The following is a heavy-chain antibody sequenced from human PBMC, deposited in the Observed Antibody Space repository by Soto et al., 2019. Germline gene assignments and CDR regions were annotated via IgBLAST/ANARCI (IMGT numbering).Heavy chain of an antibody. CDR3: ARSNSVSIAVDFDGMDV. CDR1: GYTFTSYG. D-gene: IGHD6-6*01. V-gene: IGHV1-18*01. Sequence: QAQLVQSGAEVKKPGASVKVSCKASGYTFTSYGIGWVRQAPGQGPEWMGWISANNGYTKYAQKLQGRLTMTTDTSTSTAYMELWSLTSDDTAVYYCARSNSVSIAVDFDGMDVWGQGTTVTVSS. J-gene: IGHJ6*02. CDR2: ISANNGYT.